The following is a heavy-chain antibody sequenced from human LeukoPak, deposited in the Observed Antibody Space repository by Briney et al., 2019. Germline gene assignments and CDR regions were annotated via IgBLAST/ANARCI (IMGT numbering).Heavy chain of an antibody. CDR3: ARDGVAGSGGGDY. Sequence: ASVKVSCKASGYTFTGYYMHWVRQAPGQGLEWMGWINPNSGGINYAQKFQGRVTMTRDTSISTAYMELSSLRSDDTAVYYCARDGVAGSGGGDYWGQGTLVTVSS. CDR1: GYTFTGYY. CDR2: INPNSGGI. V-gene: IGHV1-2*02. D-gene: IGHD2-15*01. J-gene: IGHJ4*02.